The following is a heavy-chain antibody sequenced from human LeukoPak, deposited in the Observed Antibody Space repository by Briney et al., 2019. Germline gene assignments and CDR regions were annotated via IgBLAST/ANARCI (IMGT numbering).Heavy chain of an antibody. CDR2: IKQDGSDK. D-gene: IGHD3-16*01. V-gene: IGHV3-7*05. J-gene: IGHJ4*02. CDR1: GFPFTTYW. Sequence: GGSLRLSCAASGFPFTTYWMTWVRQAPGKGLEWVANIKQDGSDKYYVDSVRGRFTISGDNAKISLYLQMNSLRAEDTAVYYCARWGGGFDYWGQGTLVTVSS. CDR3: ARWGGGFDY.